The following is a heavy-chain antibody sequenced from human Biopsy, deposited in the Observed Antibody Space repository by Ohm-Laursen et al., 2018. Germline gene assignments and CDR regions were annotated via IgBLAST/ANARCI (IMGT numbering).Heavy chain of an antibody. V-gene: IGHV4-61*01. D-gene: IGHD3-16*01. CDR2: RSYSGKTGYSGSA. Sequence: SDTLSLTCRVSGDSVSSGSHHWSWIRQSPGNGLEWIGERSYSGKTGYSGSANDNASLKSRITISADTSRNEFSLRLASGTAADTDVYYCASFVVGGGSVGAWGQGTLVTVSS. CDR3: ASFVVGGGSVGA. J-gene: IGHJ5*02. CDR1: GDSVSSGSHH.